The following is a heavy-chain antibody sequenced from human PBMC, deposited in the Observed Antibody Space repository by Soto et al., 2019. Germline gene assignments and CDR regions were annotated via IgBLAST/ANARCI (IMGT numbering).Heavy chain of an antibody. CDR3: ARTTAVPNTLRSRYFFDY. Sequence: PSETLSLTXSVSGGSVSDKTYYWSWIRQPPGKRLEWIGYVYYSGTTNYNPSLKSRVTISVDLSKNRFSLRLSSVTTADTALYYCARTTAVPNTLRSRYFFDYWGQGTLVTV. J-gene: IGHJ4*02. CDR2: VYYSGTT. CDR1: GGSVSDKTYY. V-gene: IGHV4-61*01. D-gene: IGHD4-17*01.